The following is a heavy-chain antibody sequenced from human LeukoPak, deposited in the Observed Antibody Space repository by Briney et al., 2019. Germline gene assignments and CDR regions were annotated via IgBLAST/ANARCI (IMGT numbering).Heavy chain of an antibody. CDR1: GGSISSSSYY. D-gene: IGHD2-2*01. J-gene: IGHJ4*02. CDR2: IYYSGST. V-gene: IGHV4-39*07. Sequence: ASETLSLTCTVSGGSISSSSYYWGWIRQPPGKGLEWIGSIYYSGSTYYNPSLKSRVTISVDTSKNQFSLKLSSVTAADTAVYYCARGVVVVPAAIDYWGQGTLVTVST. CDR3: ARGVVVVPAAIDY.